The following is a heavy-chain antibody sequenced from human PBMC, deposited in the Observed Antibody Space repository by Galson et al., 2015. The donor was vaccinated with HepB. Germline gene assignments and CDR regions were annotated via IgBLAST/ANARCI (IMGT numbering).Heavy chain of an antibody. CDR1: GFTFSGSA. CDR2: IGSTATNYAT. V-gene: IGHV3-73*01. D-gene: IGHD6-13*01. J-gene: IGHJ4*02. CDR3: ARLGDLSGYSSS. Sequence: SLRLACAASGFTFSGSAIPGVRQTSGKGREWVARIGSTATNYATAYVPSLKGRFTISRDDSKNTAYLHMKSLRTEDTAVYYCARLGDLSGYSSSWGQGTLVTVSS.